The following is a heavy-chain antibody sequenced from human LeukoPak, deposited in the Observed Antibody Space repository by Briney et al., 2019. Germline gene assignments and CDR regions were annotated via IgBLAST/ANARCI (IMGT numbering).Heavy chain of an antibody. V-gene: IGHV3-64*01. CDR1: GFTFSSYA. J-gene: IGHJ4*02. Sequence: GGSLRLSCAASGFTFSSYAMHWVRQAPGKGLEYVSAISSNGGSTYYANSVKGRFTISRDNSKNTLYLQMGSLRAEDMAVYYCARSVVVAAPLDYWGQGTLVTVSS. D-gene: IGHD2-15*01. CDR2: ISSNGGST. CDR3: ARSVVVAAPLDY.